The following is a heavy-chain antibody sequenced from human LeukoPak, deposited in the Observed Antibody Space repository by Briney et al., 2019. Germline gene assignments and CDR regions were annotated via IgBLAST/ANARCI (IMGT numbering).Heavy chain of an antibody. Sequence: GGSLRLSCAASGFTFSSYSMNWVRQAPGKGLEWVSSISSSSSYIYYADSVKGRFTISRDNAKNSLYLQMNSLRAEDTAVYYCASNPLSYYGSGGSDYWGQGTLVTVSP. J-gene: IGHJ4*02. D-gene: IGHD3-10*01. CDR3: ASNPLSYYGSGGSDY. CDR2: ISSSSSYI. V-gene: IGHV3-21*01. CDR1: GFTFSSYS.